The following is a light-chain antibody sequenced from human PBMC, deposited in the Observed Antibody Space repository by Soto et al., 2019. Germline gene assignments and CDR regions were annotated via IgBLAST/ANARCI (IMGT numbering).Light chain of an antibody. CDR2: DAS. CDR3: QQYDNLSFT. Sequence: DLQMTQSPSSLSASVGDRVTITCQASQDISDYLNWYQQKPGKAPKLLIYDASSLETGVPSRFSGSGSGTDFTFTITSLQSEDIATYYCQQYDNLSFTFGPGTKVDLK. V-gene: IGKV1-33*01. J-gene: IGKJ3*01. CDR1: QDISDY.